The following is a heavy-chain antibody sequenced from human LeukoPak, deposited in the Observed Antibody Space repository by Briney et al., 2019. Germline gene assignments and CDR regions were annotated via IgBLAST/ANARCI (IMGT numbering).Heavy chain of an antibody. J-gene: IGHJ6*03. D-gene: IGHD6-13*01. CDR2: IYSGGST. V-gene: IGHV3-53*01. CDR1: GFTFSSNY. Sequence: GGSLRLSCAASGFTFSSNYMSWVRQAPGKGLEGVSVIYSGGSTRYGDSVKGRFTISRDNSKNTLYLQMNSLRVEDTAVYYCARGYSSSWGYMDVWGKGTTVTVSS. CDR3: ARGYSSSWGYMDV.